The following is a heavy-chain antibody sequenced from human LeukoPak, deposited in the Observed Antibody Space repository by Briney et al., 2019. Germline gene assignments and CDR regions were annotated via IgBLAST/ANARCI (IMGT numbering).Heavy chain of an antibody. CDR3: ARRHCTNGVCSAYFDY. V-gene: IGHV5-51*01. Sequence: GESLQISCQGSGYSFTSYWIGWVRQMPGKGLEWMGIIYPGDSDTRYSPSFQGQVTISADKSISTAYLQWSSLKASDTAMYYCARRHCTNGVCSAYFDYWGQGTLVTVSS. D-gene: IGHD2-8*01. J-gene: IGHJ4*02. CDR1: GYSFTSYW. CDR2: IYPGDSDT.